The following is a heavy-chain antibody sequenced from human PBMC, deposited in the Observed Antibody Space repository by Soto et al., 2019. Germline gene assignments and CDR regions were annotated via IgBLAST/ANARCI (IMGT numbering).Heavy chain of an antibody. Sequence: PSETLSLTCAVYGGSFSGYYWSWIRQPPGKGLEWIGEINNSGSTNYNPSLKSRVTISVDTSKNQFSLKLSSVTAADTAVYYCARGMAAAAAKAGFDYWGQGTLVTVS. CDR3: ARGMAAAAAKAGFDY. D-gene: IGHD6-13*01. CDR1: GGSFSGYY. J-gene: IGHJ4*02. V-gene: IGHV4-34*01. CDR2: INNSGST.